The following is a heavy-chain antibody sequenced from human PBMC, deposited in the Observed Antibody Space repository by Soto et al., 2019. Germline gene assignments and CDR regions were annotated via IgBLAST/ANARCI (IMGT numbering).Heavy chain of an antibody. CDR2: ISADNGNT. CDR1: GYTVTSNS. CDR3: ARGYVRCGYSHAPDI. V-gene: IGHV1-18*04. Sequence: ASVKVSCKASGYTVTSNSISWVRQAPGQGLEWMGWISADNGNTNYPPKFQGRVTLTTDTSTSTAYMELRTLRPDDTAVYYCARGYVRCGYSHAPDIWGYGT. J-gene: IGHJ3*02. D-gene: IGHD3-10*02.